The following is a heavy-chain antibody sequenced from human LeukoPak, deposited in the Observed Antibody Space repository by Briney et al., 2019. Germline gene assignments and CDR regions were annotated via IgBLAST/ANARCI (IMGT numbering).Heavy chain of an antibody. CDR3: AKGRGIYSGYDLIDY. D-gene: IGHD5-12*01. J-gene: IGHJ4*02. CDR2: ISYDGSNK. CDR1: GFTFSSYG. V-gene: IGHV3-30*18. Sequence: PGGSLRLSCAASGFTFSSYGMHWVRHAPGKGLEWVAVISYDGSNKYYADSVKGRFTISRDNSKNTLYLQMNSLRAEDTAVYYCAKGRGIYSGYDLIDYWGQGTLVTVSS.